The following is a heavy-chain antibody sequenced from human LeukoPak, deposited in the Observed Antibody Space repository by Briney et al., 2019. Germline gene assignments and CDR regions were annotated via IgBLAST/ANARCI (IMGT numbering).Heavy chain of an antibody. Sequence: PGGSLRLSCAASGFTFSSYAMHWVRQAPGKGLEYVSSISSNGGSTYYADSVKGRFTISRDNSKNTLYLQMNSLRAEDTAVYYCAKDGSDGSGSYPEDEYFDYWGQGTLVTVSS. V-gene: IGHV3-64*02. J-gene: IGHJ4*02. CDR3: AKDGSDGSGSYPEDEYFDY. D-gene: IGHD3-10*01. CDR2: ISSNGGST. CDR1: GFTFSSYA.